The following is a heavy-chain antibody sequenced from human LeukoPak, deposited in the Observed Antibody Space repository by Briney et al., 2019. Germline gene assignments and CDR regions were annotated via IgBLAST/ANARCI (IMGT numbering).Heavy chain of an antibody. CDR1: GGTFSSYT. J-gene: IGHJ3*02. Sequence: SVKVSCKASGGTFSSYTISWVRQAPGQGLEWMGRIIPIFGIANYAQKFQGRVTITADKSTSTAYMELSSLRSEDTAVYYCARVRVDCSSTSCFDAFDIWGQGTMVTVSS. CDR3: ARVRVDCSSTSCFDAFDI. CDR2: IIPIFGIA. V-gene: IGHV1-69*02. D-gene: IGHD2-2*01.